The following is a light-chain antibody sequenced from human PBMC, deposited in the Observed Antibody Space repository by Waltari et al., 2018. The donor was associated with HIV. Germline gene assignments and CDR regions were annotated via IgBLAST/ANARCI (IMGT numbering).Light chain of an antibody. CDR1: TPNLGTSP. CDR3: ATWDDNLNGWV. Sequence: QSVLTHPPSAPGPPRQRVTIPCSGRTPNLGTSPLNCYQQVPGTAPKRLIYTHTQRPSGVPDRFSGSKSGTSASLAISGLQSEDEANYYCATWDDNLNGWVFGGGTKLTVL. CDR2: THT. J-gene: IGLJ3*02. V-gene: IGLV1-44*01.